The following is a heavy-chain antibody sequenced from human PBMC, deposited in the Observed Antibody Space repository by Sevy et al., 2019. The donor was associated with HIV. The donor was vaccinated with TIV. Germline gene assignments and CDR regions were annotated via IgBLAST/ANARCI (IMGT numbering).Heavy chain of an antibody. Sequence: ASVKVSCKVSGGSFSNSDVIWVRQAPGQGLEWMGRIIPRFGTANYAQRFQGRVTITVDESTGTVFMELSRLRSEDTALFYCARVGGAREGYDYVGSSFIDHWGQGTLVTVSS. CDR2: IIPRFGTA. D-gene: IGHD3-16*01. CDR3: ARVGGAREGYDYVGSSFIDH. CDR1: GGSFSNSD. V-gene: IGHV1-69*13. J-gene: IGHJ4*02.